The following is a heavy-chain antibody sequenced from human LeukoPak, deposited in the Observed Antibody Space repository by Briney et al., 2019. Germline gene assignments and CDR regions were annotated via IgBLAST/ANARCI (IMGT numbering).Heavy chain of an antibody. CDR3: ARSSPSSYGDYLGWYLDL. CDR2: IIPIFGTA. CDR1: GGTFSSYA. Sequence: SVKVSCKASGGTFSSYAISWVRQAPGQGLEWMGGIIPIFGTANYAQKFQGRVTITADKSTSTAYMELSSLRSEDTAVYYCARSSPSSYGDYLGWYLDLWGRGTLVTVSS. V-gene: IGHV1-69*06. J-gene: IGHJ2*01. D-gene: IGHD4-17*01.